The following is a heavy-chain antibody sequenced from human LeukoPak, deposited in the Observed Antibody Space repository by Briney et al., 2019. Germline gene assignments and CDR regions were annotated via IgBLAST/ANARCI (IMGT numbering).Heavy chain of an antibody. CDR1: GFTFSNYG. Sequence: GGSLRLSCAASGFTFSNYGMHWVRQTPGKGLEWVAFIRYDGSNKYYADSVKGRFTIFRDNSKNTLYLQMNSLRAEDTTVYYCAKGRTGTTVGDAFDIWGQGTMVTVSS. CDR3: AKGRTGTTVGDAFDI. V-gene: IGHV3-30*02. CDR2: IRYDGSNK. D-gene: IGHD1-1*01. J-gene: IGHJ3*02.